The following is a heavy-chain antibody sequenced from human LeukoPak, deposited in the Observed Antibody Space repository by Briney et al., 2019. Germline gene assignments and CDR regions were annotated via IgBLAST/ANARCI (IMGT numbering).Heavy chain of an antibody. CDR1: GYTFTSYD. CDR2: INPNSGGT. J-gene: IGHJ4*02. CDR3: ARSPFYYYGSGSYKTNHFFDY. D-gene: IGHD3-10*01. Sequence: ASVKVSCKASGYTFTSYDINWVRQAPRQGLEWMGWINPNSGGTNYAQKFQGRVTMTRDTSISTAYMELSRLRSDDPAVYYWARSPFYYYGSGSYKTNHFFDYWGQGTLVTVSS. V-gene: IGHV1-2*02.